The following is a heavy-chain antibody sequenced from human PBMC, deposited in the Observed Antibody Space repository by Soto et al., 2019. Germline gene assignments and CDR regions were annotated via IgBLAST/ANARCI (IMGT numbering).Heavy chain of an antibody. D-gene: IGHD2-15*01. V-gene: IGHV3-23*01. Sequence: GGSLRLSCAASGFTFTDYAMGWVRQAPGKGLEWVSTISKSSGSKYYADSVRGRFAVSRDNSKNILYLQMNSLRAADTALYYCARLAARARYGYYIDYWGQGTLVTVSS. CDR1: GFTFTDYA. CDR2: ISKSSGSK. J-gene: IGHJ4*02. CDR3: ARLAARARYGYYIDY.